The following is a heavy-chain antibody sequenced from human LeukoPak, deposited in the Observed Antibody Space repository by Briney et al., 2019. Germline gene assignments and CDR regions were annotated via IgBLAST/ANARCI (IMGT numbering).Heavy chain of an antibody. CDR1: GFTFSSYA. V-gene: IGHV3-30*04. J-gene: IGHJ6*02. Sequence: PGGSLRLSCAASGFTFSSYAMHWVRQAPGKGLEWVAVISYDGSNKYYADSVKGRLTISRDTSKNTLFLQMNSLRAEDTAVYYCVRNYGSGIYGYGLEVWGQGTTVTVSS. CDR2: ISYDGSNK. CDR3: VRNYGSGIYGYGLEV. D-gene: IGHD3-10*01.